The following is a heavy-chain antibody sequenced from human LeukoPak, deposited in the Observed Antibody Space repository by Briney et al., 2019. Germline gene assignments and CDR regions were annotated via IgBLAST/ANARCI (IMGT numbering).Heavy chain of an antibody. J-gene: IGHJ5*02. Sequence: SETLSLTCTVSGGSISTYYWSWIRQPPGKGLEWIGSIYYSGSTYYNPSLKSRVTISVDTSKNQFSLKLNSVTAADTAVYYCARHYGPWGQGTLVTVSS. V-gene: IGHV4-59*05. CDR2: IYYSGST. CDR1: GGSISTYY. CDR3: ARHYGP. D-gene: IGHD3-16*01.